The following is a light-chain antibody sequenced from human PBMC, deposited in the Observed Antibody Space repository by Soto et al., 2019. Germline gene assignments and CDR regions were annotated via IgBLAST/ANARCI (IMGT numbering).Light chain of an antibody. CDR1: QSLETSDGDTY. J-gene: IGKJ1*01. Sequence: VMMTQSPLSLPVTLGQPASISCRSSQSLETSDGDTYLNCFHQRPGQSPGRLIYKVSKRDSGVPERFSGRGSCTDCILKITRVEAEDVGDYYCMQTTHLPRTFGQGSKVDIK. V-gene: IGKV2-30*01. CDR3: MQTTHLPRT. CDR2: KVS.